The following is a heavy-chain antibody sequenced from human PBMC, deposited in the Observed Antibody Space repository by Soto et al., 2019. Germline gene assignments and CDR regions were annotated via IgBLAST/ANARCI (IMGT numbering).Heavy chain of an antibody. J-gene: IGHJ6*03. CDR2: IRSKPNSDAT. Sequence: EVQLVESGGGLVQPGGSLKLSCAASGFTFSDSAMHWVRQASGKGLEWVGRIRSKPNSDATAYAASVKGRFTIPRDDSKNTAYLKMNSLKTEDTAVYYCTRHVDCSGGSCYSGYYYYMDVWGKGTTVTVSS. D-gene: IGHD2-15*01. CDR1: GFTFSDSA. CDR3: TRHVDCSGGSCYSGYYYYMDV. V-gene: IGHV3-73*01.